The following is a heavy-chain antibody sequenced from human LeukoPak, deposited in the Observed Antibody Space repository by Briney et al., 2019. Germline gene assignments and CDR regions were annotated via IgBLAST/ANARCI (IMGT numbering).Heavy chain of an antibody. CDR1: GGSISSSSYY. V-gene: IGHV4-39*01. J-gene: IGHJ5*02. Sequence: SETLSLTCTVSGGSISSSSYYWGWIRQPTGKGLEWIGSIYYSGSTYYNPSLKSRVTISVDTSKNQFSLKLSSVTAADTAVYYCARLLGYYDSSGYHNWFDPWGQGTLVTVSS. CDR3: ARLLGYYDSSGYHNWFDP. D-gene: IGHD3-22*01. CDR2: IYYSGST.